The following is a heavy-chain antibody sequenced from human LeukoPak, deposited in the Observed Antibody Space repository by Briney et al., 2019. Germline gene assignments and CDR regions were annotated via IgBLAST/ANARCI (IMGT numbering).Heavy chain of an antibody. CDR2: IYHSGST. CDR3: ARGVDTSVFYYYYFMDV. CDR1: GYSISSGYY. Sequence: SETLSLTCTVSGYSISSGYYWGWIRQPPGKGLEWIATIYHSGSTYYNPSLKSRVTISMDTPNNQFSLKLTSVTAADTAVYYCARGVDTSVFYYYYFMDVWGKGTTVTVSS. J-gene: IGHJ6*03. D-gene: IGHD5/OR15-5a*01. V-gene: IGHV4-38-2*02.